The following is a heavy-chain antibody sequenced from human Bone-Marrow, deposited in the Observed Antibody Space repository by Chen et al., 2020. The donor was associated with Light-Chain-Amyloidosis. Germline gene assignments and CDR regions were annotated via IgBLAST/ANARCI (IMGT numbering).Heavy chain of an antibody. CDR1: GYSISSGYY. CDR2: IYHSGST. CDR3: AMERITIFGVPPDAFDI. V-gene: IGHV4-38-2*01. Sequence: QVQLQESGPGLVKPSETLSLTCPVSGYSISSGYYWGWIRQPPGKGLEWIGSIYHSGSTYYNPSLKSRVTISVDTSKNQFSLKLSSVTAADTAVYYCAMERITIFGVPPDAFDIWGQGTMVTVS. D-gene: IGHD3-3*01. J-gene: IGHJ3*02.